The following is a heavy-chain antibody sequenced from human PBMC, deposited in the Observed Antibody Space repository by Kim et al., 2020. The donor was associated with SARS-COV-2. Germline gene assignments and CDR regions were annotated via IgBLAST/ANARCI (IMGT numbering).Heavy chain of an antibody. CDR3: AKVERRAAPGTYAFDI. V-gene: IGHV1-2*02. CDR2: INPKSGGT. Sequence: ASVKVSCKASGYTFTDYYIHWMRQAPGQSFEWMGWINPKSGGTFYSQKFQGRVTMTRGTSSNTAFMELSGLRSDDKAMDYCAKVERRAAPGTYAFDIWGQGTMVTGSS. J-gene: IGHJ3*02. D-gene: IGHD6-13*01. CDR1: GYTFTDYY.